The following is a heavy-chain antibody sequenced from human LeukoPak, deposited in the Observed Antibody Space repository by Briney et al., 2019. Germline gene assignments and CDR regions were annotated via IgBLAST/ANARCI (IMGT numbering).Heavy chain of an antibody. CDR3: ARLGQVEMATGANAFDI. V-gene: IGHV4-61*05. D-gene: IGHD5-24*01. J-gene: IGHJ3*02. Sequence: SETLSPTCTVSGGSISSSSYYWGWIRQPPGKGLEWIGYIYYSGSTNYNPSLKSRVTISVDTSKNQFSLKLSSVTAADTAVYYCARLGQVEMATGANAFDIWGQGTMVTVSS. CDR2: IYYSGST. CDR1: GGSISSSSYY.